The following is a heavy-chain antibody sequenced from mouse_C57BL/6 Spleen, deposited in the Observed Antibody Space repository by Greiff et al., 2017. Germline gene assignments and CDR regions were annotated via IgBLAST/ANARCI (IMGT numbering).Heavy chain of an antibody. Sequence: QVQLQQSGPELVKPGASVKISCKASGYTFTDYYINWVKQRPGQGLAWIGWIYPGSGNTKYNEKFKGKATLTVDTSSSTAYMQLSSLTSEDSAVYFCARRHDYYGSSYGYFDVWGTGTTVTVSS. CDR1: GYTFTDYY. D-gene: IGHD1-1*01. CDR3: ARRHDYYGSSYGYFDV. CDR2: IYPGSGNT. J-gene: IGHJ1*03. V-gene: IGHV1-84*01.